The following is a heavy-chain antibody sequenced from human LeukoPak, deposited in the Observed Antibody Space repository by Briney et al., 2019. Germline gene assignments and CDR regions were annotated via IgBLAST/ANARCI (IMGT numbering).Heavy chain of an antibody. CDR3: TRVQAGRSGLMDV. CDR2: IGPDGTGI. CDR1: GFSLSGYW. J-gene: IGHJ6*02. Sequence: PGGSLRVSCAASGFSLSGYWMHWVRQAPGKGLVWVSRIGPDGTGITYADSVKGRFTISRDIAKNTVYLQMNSLRAEDAALYYCTRVQAGRSGLMDVWGRGTTVTVSS. D-gene: IGHD2-8*02. V-gene: IGHV3-74*01.